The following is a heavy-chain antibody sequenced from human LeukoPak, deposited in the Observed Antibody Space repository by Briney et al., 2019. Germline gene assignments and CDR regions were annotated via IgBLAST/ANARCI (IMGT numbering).Heavy chain of an antibody. J-gene: IGHJ4*02. Sequence: GGSLRLSCAASGFTFSTYLMNWVRQAPGKGLEWVSGISGSGGSGSTYYADSVKGRFTISSDSSRNTLYLQMNSLRAEDTAVYYCAKGSYDSSGYYHFDYWGQGTLVTVSS. CDR1: GFTFSTYL. CDR3: AKGSYDSSGYYHFDY. D-gene: IGHD3-22*01. CDR2: ISGSGGSGST. V-gene: IGHV3-23*01.